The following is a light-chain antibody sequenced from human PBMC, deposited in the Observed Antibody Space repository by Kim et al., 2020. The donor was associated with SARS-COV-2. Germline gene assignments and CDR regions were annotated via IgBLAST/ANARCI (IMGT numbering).Light chain of an antibody. J-gene: IGKJ1*01. CDR3: QQYYHWPWT. V-gene: IGKV3-15*01. CDR2: GAS. CDR1: QSVSYT. Sequence: VSPGGRATLSCRASQSVSYTLAWFQQKPGQAPRLLISGASTRATGIPARFSGSGSGTEFTLTISSLQSEDFVVYYCQQYYHWPWTFGQGTKVDIK.